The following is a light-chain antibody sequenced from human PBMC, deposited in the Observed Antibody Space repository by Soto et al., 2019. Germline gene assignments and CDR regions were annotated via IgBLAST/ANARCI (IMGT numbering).Light chain of an antibody. CDR3: QSYDSYLSGSV. J-gene: IGLJ2*01. CDR1: SSNIGAGYD. CDR2: GNN. Sequence: QPVLTQPPSVSGAPGQRVTISCTGSSSNIGAGYDVHWYQQLPGTAPKLLIYGNNNRPSGVPDRFSGSKSGTSASLAITGLQTEDEAYYYCQSYDSYLSGSVFGGGTKLTVL. V-gene: IGLV1-40*01.